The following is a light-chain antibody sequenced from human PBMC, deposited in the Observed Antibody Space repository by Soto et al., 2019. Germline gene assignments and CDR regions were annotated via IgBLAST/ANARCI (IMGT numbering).Light chain of an antibody. CDR3: SSYTSSSTYV. Sequence: QSALTQPASVSGSPGQSITISCTGTSSDVVGYNYVSWYQQHPGKAPKLMIYDVSNRPSGVSNRFSGSKSGNTTSLTISGLQAEDEADYYCSSYTSSSTYVFGTGTKLTVL. CDR2: DVS. J-gene: IGLJ1*01. CDR1: SSDVVGYNY. V-gene: IGLV2-14*01.